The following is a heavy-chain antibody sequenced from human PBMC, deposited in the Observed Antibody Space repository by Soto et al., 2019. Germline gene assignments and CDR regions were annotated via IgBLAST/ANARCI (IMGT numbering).Heavy chain of an antibody. Sequence: GGSLRLSCAASGFTFSSYAMHWVRQAPGKGLEWVAVISYDGSNKYYADSVKGRFTISRDNSKNTLYLQMNSLRAEDTAVYYCARVSFGRMFSSFDYWGQGTLVTVSS. CDR1: GFTFSSYA. CDR3: ARVSFGRMFSSFDY. V-gene: IGHV3-30-3*01. J-gene: IGHJ4*02. CDR2: ISYDGSNK. D-gene: IGHD3-10*02.